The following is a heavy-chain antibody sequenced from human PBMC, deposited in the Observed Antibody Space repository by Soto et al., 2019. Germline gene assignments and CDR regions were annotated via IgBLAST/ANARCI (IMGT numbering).Heavy chain of an antibody. Sequence: GGSLRLSCAASGFTFSSYAMSWVRQAPGKGLEWVSAISGSGGSTYYADSVKGRLTISRDNSKSTLYLQMNSLRAEDTAVYYCAKVYSGSYDNWFDPWGQGTLVTSPQ. J-gene: IGHJ5*02. CDR3: AKVYSGSYDNWFDP. CDR2: ISGSGGST. V-gene: IGHV3-23*01. D-gene: IGHD1-26*01. CDR1: GFTFSSYA.